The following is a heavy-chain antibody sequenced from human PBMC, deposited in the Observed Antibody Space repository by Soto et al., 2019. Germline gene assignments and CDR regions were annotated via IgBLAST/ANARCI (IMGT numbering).Heavy chain of an antibody. Sequence: QVQLQESGPGLVKPSGTLSLTCAVSGGSISSSNWWNWVRQPPGKGLEWIWEISQSGNTNYNPSLKSRVTISVDKSKKYFSLKLDSVAAADTAVYYCAREVSGIQAFDYWGQGTLVTVSS. J-gene: IGHJ4*02. V-gene: IGHV4-4*02. D-gene: IGHD1-20*01. CDR2: ISQSGNT. CDR3: AREVSGIQAFDY. CDR1: GGSISSSNW.